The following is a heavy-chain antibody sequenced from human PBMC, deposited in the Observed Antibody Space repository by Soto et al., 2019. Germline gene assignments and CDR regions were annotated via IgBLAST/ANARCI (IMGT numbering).Heavy chain of an antibody. CDR2: ISGSGGST. D-gene: IGHD3-3*01. CDR3: AKGTYYDFWSGYFHFDY. J-gene: IGHJ4*02. Sequence: GGSLRLSCAASGFTFSSYAMSWVRQAPGKGLEWVSAISGSGGSTYYADSVKGRFTISRDNSKNTLYLQMNSLRAEDTAVYYCAKGTYYDFWSGYFHFDYWGQGTLVTVSS. V-gene: IGHV3-23*01. CDR1: GFTFSSYA.